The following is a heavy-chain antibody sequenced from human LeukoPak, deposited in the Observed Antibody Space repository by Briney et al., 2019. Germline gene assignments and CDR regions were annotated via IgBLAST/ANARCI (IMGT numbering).Heavy chain of an antibody. Sequence: PGRTLRLSRAASGFTLSSHSMNWVRQAPGRGLEWGSFISSSSGSIYYADSVKGRITISRDNAKNSLYLQMNSLRAGETAVYYCVRSIVADGTPPFDYWGQGTLVTVSS. CDR2: ISSSSGSI. J-gene: IGHJ4*02. V-gene: IGHV3-48*04. D-gene: IGHD6-13*01. CDR3: VRSIVADGTPPFDY. CDR1: GFTLSSHS.